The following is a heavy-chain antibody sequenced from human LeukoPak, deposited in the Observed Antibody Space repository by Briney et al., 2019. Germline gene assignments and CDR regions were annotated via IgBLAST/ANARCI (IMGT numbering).Heavy chain of an antibody. Sequence: GGSLRLSCAASGFTFSSYSMNWVRQAPGEGLEWVGRIKSKTDGGTTDYAAPVKGRFTISRDDSKNTLYLQMNSLKTEDTAVYYCTTPPPPTYYYDSSGYYYTDYWGQGTLVTVSS. CDR1: GFTFSSYS. CDR2: IKSKTDGGTT. CDR3: TTPPPPTYYYDSSGYYYTDY. J-gene: IGHJ4*02. D-gene: IGHD3-22*01. V-gene: IGHV3-15*01.